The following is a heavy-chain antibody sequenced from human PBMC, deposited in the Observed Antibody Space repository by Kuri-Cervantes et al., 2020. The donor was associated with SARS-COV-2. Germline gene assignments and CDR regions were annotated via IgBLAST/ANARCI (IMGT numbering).Heavy chain of an antibody. V-gene: IGHV1-8*02. CDR2: MNPNSGNT. CDR3: SSSIIPHYGCWRGSGEDGMDF. J-gene: IGHJ6*02. Sequence: ASVKVSCKASEGTFSSYDISWVRQAPGQGLEWMGWMNPNSGNTGYAQKFQGRVTMTRNISISTAYMELSSLRSEDTAVYYCSSSIIPHYGCWRGSGEDGMDFWGQGTTVTVSS. CDR1: EGTFSSYD. D-gene: IGHD3-3*01.